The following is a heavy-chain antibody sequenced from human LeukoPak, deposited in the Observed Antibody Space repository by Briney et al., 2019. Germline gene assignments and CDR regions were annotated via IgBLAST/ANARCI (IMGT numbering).Heavy chain of an antibody. CDR1: GGSISSYY. V-gene: IGHV4-59*01. CDR3: ARGGNYWPQWWFDP. CDR2: IYYSGST. Sequence: ASETLSLTCTVSGGSISSYYWNWSRQPPGKGLEWIGYIYYSGSTNYNPSLKSRVTISVDTSKNQFSLELNSVTPADTAVYYCARGGNYWPQWWFDPWGRGTLVSVSS. J-gene: IGHJ5*02. D-gene: IGHD1-26*01.